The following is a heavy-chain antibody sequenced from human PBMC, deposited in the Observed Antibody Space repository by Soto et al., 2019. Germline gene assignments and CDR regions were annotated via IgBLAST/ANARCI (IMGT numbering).Heavy chain of an antibody. Sequence: GASVKVSCKASGGTFSSYAISWVRQAPGQGLEWMGGIIPIFGTANYAQKFQGRVTITADESTSTAYMELSSLRSEDTAVYYCASRVDSSGHHDAFDIWGQRTMVTVSS. J-gene: IGHJ3*02. D-gene: IGHD3-22*01. CDR1: GGTFSSYA. CDR3: ASRVDSSGHHDAFDI. V-gene: IGHV1-69*13. CDR2: IIPIFGTA.